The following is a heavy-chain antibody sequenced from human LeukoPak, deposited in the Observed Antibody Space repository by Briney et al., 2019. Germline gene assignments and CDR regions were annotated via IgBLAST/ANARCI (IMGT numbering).Heavy chain of an antibody. CDR1: GGTFSSYA. Sequence: ASVKVSCKASGGTFSSYAISWVRQAPGQGLEWMGRIIPIFGTANYAQKFQGRVTITTDESTSTAYMEMSSLRSEDTAAYYCARDAGSALDYWGQGTLVTVSS. D-gene: IGHD1-26*01. V-gene: IGHV1-69*05. CDR2: IIPIFGTA. J-gene: IGHJ4*02. CDR3: ARDAGSALDY.